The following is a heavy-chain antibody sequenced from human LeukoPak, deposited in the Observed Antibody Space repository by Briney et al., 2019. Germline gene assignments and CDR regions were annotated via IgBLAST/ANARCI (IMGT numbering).Heavy chain of an antibody. D-gene: IGHD3-3*01. Sequence: GGSLRLSCAASGSTFSSYAMSWVRQAPGKGLEWVSAISGSGGSTYYADSVKGRFTISRDSSKNTLYLQMNSLRAEDTAVYYCARFWSGYFRGMDVWGQGTTVTVSS. CDR3: ARFWSGYFRGMDV. J-gene: IGHJ6*02. CDR2: ISGSGGST. V-gene: IGHV3-23*01. CDR1: GSTFSSYA.